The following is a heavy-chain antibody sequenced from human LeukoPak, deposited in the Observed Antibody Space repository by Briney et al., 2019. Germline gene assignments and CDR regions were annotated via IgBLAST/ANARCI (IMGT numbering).Heavy chain of an antibody. V-gene: IGHV3-23*01. CDR1: GFTFSGYA. J-gene: IGHJ4*02. D-gene: IGHD1-1*01. CDR2: ITAGGDGT. Sequence: PGGPLRLSCAASGFTFSGYAMSWVRLAPGKGLEWGSAITAGGDGTYYADSVKGRSTISRDNLKNMVFLQMNSLRAEDTAIYYCAKSHASIWNVYDYWGQGTLVTVSS. CDR3: AKSHASIWNVYDY.